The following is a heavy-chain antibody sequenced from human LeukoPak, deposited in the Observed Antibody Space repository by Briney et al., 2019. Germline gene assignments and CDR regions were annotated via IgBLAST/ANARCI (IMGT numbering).Heavy chain of an antibody. CDR3: AKDLNYDFWSGLGN. D-gene: IGHD3-3*01. V-gene: IGHV3-30*04. CDR1: GFTFESYT. J-gene: IGHJ4*02. Sequence: GTSLRLSCAASGFTFESYTIHWVRQAPGKGLEWMAVISYDGTNKYYADSVKGRFTISRDNSKNTLYLQMNSLRAEDTAVYYCAKDLNYDFWSGLGNWGQGTLVTVSS. CDR2: ISYDGTNK.